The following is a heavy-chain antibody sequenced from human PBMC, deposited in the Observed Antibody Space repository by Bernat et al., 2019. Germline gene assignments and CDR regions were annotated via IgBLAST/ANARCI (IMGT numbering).Heavy chain of an antibody. CDR2: IIPIFGTA. CDR1: GGTFSSYA. J-gene: IGHJ3*02. CDR3: ARDSRIRIAVALTHDAFDS. D-gene: IGHD6-19*01. V-gene: IGHV1-69*01. Sequence: QVQLVQSGAEVKKPGSSVKVSCKASGGTFSSYAISWVRQAPGQGLEWMGGIIPIFGTANYAQKFQGRVTITADESTSTAYMELSSLRSEDTAVYYCARDSRIRIAVALTHDAFDSWGQGTMVTVSS.